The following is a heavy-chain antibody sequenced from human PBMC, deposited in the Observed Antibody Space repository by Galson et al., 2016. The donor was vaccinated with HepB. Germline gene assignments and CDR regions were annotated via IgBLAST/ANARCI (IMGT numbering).Heavy chain of an antibody. V-gene: IGHV5-51*01. Sequence: QSGAEVKKPGESLTISCKVSGYSFTTYWIGWVRQMPGKGLEWMGIMFPRDSDTRYSPYFQGQVTISADQSISPAYLQWSSLKASDTAMYYCAIVRTTVTMPFDYWGQGTLVTVSS. CDR3: AIVRTTVTMPFDY. J-gene: IGHJ4*02. D-gene: IGHD4-17*01. CDR1: GYSFTTYW. CDR2: MFPRDSDT.